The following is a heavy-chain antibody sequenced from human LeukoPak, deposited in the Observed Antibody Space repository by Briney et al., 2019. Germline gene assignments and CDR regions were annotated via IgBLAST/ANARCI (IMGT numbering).Heavy chain of an antibody. CDR3: ARLYYYDSSGSYYFDQ. CDR2: INPNSGGT. J-gene: IGHJ4*02. D-gene: IGHD3-22*01. CDR1: GYTFTGYY. Sequence: ASVKISCKASGYTFTGYYMHWVRQAPGQGLEWMGWINPNSGGTNYAQKFQGRVTMTRDTSISTAYMELSRLRSDDTAVHYCARLYYYDSSGSYYFDQWGQGTLVTVSS. V-gene: IGHV1-2*02.